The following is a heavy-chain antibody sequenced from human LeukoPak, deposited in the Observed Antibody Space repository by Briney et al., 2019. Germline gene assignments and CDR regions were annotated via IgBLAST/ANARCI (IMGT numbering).Heavy chain of an antibody. J-gene: IGHJ4*02. D-gene: IGHD5-18*01. CDR1: GGTFSSYA. CDR3: ARAVDSYGYFPFDY. V-gene: IGHV1-69*05. CDR2: IIPIFGTA. Sequence: ASVKVSCKASGGTFSSYAISWVRQAPGQGLEWMGGIIPIFGTANYAQKFQGRVTMTRDTSTSTVYMELSSLRSEDTAVYYCARAVDSYGYFPFDYWGQGTLVTVSS.